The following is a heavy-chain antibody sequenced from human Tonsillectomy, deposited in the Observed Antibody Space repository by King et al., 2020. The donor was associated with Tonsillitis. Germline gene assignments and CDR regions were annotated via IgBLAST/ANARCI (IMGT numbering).Heavy chain of an antibody. CDR3: ARDNWVHDSYSYVLGRGELLGAFDI. V-gene: IGHV3-21*01. D-gene: IGHD5-18*01. CDR1: GFTFSSYS. J-gene: IGHJ3*02. CDR2: IISSSSNI. Sequence: VQLVESGGGLVKPGGSLRLSCAASGFTFSSYSMNWVRQAPGKGLEWVSSIISSSSNIYYADSVKGRFTISRDNAKNSLYLQMNSLRAEDTAVYYCARDNWVHDSYSYVLGRGELLGAFDIWGHGTMVTVSS.